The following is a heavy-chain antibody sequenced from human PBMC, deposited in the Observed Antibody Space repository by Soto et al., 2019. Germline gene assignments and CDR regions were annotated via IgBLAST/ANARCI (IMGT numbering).Heavy chain of an antibody. J-gene: IGHJ4*02. CDR1: VFTFISFW. CDR2: IKTDGSET. D-gene: IGHD3-10*01. CDR3: TSDRYPRFYHGSGSYPYY. V-gene: IGHV3-7*03. Sequence: GWSLRLSCASSVFTFISFWMSWVRQAPGKGLEWVANIKTDGSETHYVDSVKGRFTISRDNPKTSLFLQMNSLRVEDTAVYFCTSDRYPRFYHGSGSYPYYWGQGTPVTVSS.